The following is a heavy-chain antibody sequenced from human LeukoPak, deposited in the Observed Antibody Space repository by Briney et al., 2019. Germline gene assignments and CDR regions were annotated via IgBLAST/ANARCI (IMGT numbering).Heavy chain of an antibody. V-gene: IGHV1-69*05. CDR2: IIPIFGTA. D-gene: IGHD6-19*01. CDR3: ARDPSNSSGSRIYFDF. Sequence: SVKVSCKASGGTFSSYAISWVRQAPGQGLEWMGGIIPIFGTANYAQKFQGRVTITTDESTSTAYMELSSLRSEDTAVYYCARDPSNSSGSRIYFDFWGQGTLVTVSS. J-gene: IGHJ4*02. CDR1: GGTFSSYA.